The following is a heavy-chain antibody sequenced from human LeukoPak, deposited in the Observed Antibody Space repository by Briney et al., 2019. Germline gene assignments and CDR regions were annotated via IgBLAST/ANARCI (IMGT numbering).Heavy chain of an antibody. CDR2: IYYSGST. Sequence: SETLSLTCTVSGDSISSYYWSWLRQPPGKGLEWIGYIYYSGSTNYNPSLKSRVTISVDTSKNQFSLKLSSVTAADTAVYYCATGRGYSSSWYWFDPWGQGTLVTVSS. V-gene: IGHV4-59*01. CDR1: GDSISSYY. CDR3: ATGRGYSSSWYWFDP. J-gene: IGHJ5*02. D-gene: IGHD6-13*01.